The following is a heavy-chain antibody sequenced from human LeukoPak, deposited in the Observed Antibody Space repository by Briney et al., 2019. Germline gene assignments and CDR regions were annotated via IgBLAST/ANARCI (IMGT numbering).Heavy chain of an antibody. V-gene: IGHV3-74*01. CDR3: ARDRVGATDYFDY. CDR2: IHSDGSST. CDR1: GFTFSNYW. J-gene: IGHJ4*02. Sequence: RPGGSLRLSCAASGFTFSNYWMHWVRQAPGKGLVWVSRIHSDGSSTTSADSVKGRFTISRDNSKNTLYLQMNSLRAEDTAVYYCARDRVGATDYFDYWGQGTLVTVSS. D-gene: IGHD1-26*01.